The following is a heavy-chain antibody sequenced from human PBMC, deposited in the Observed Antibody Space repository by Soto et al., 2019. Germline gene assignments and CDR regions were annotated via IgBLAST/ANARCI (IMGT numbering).Heavy chain of an antibody. CDR2: VDTDGSDR. V-gene: IGHV3-74*01. CDR3: ARDSYGSGPDFDY. CDR1: GFTLSDNW. J-gene: IGHJ4*02. D-gene: IGHD3-10*01. Sequence: GGSLRLSCAASGFTLSDNWMHWVRQAPGKGLVWVSRVDTDGSDRKYADSVKGRFTISRDIAQNTLYLQMDSLRADDTAVYYCARDSYGSGPDFDYWGQGTLGTVSS.